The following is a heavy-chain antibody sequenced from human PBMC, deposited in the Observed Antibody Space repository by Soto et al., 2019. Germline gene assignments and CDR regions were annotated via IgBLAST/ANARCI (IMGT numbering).Heavy chain of an antibody. CDR2: IYYSGST. CDR3: ARLHPSVAGIDY. Sequence: QVQLQESGPGLVKPSETLSLTCTVSGGSISSYYWSWIRQPPGKGLEWIGYIYYSGSTNYNPSLKSRVTISVDTSKNQFSLKLSSVTAADKAVYYCARLHPSVAGIDYWGQGTLVTVSS. CDR1: GGSISSYY. V-gene: IGHV4-59*01. D-gene: IGHD6-19*01. J-gene: IGHJ4*02.